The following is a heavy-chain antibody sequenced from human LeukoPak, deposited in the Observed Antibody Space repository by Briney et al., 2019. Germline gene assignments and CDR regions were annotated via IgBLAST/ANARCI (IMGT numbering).Heavy chain of an antibody. V-gene: IGHV4-30-2*01. CDR3: ARALTGTRASYYYMDV. CDR2: IYHSGST. J-gene: IGHJ6*03. Sequence: SETLSLTCTVSGGSISSGGYYWSWIRQPPGKGLEWIGYIYHSGSTYYNPSLKSRVTISVDRSKNQFSLKLSSVTAADTAVYYCARALTGTRASYYYMDVWGKGTTVTVSS. D-gene: IGHD1-7*01. CDR1: GGSISSGGYY.